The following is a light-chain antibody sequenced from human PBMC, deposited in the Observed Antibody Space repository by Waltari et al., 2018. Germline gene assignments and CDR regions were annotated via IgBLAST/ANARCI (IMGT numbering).Light chain of an antibody. CDR3: MQGTHWPPA. CDR2: QVA. V-gene: IGKV2-30*02. J-gene: IGKJ1*01. Sequence: DVEMTQSPLSLPVTLGQPASISCRSSQSLVHSDGNTYLNWFQQRPGQSPRRLIEQVANRDSGVPDRFSGSGSGTDFTLKISRVEAEDVGVYYCMQGTHWPPAFGQGTKVEIK. CDR1: QSLVHSDGNTY.